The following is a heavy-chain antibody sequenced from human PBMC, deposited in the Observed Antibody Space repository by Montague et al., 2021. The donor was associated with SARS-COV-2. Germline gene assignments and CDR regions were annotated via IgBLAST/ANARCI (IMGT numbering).Heavy chain of an antibody. CDR3: ARGAPGY. Sequence: SETLSLTCAVYGGSFSGYWWTWIRQSPGKGLEWIGGINDSGTTKYNPSLKSRVTISVDTSKNQFSLDLTSVTVAATAVYYCARGAPGYWGQGTLVTVSS. CDR1: GGSFSGYW. V-gene: IGHV4-34*01. CDR2: INDSGTT. J-gene: IGHJ4*02.